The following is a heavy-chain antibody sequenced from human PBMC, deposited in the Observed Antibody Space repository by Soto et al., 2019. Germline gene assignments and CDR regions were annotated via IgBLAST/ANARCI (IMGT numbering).Heavy chain of an antibody. V-gene: IGHV5-51*01. CDR1: GYNFNTYW. CDR3: ATSTVSYVDIVSSTTRGYFDH. J-gene: IGHJ4*02. D-gene: IGHD5-12*01. CDR2: IYPGDSDT. Sequence: PGDSLKISCEGSGYNFNTYWIGWVRQMPGKGLEWMALIYPGDSDTRYSPSFEGQVTLSVDRSISTAYLQWSSLKASDTATYYCATSTVSYVDIVSSTTRGYFDHWGQGTLVTVSS.